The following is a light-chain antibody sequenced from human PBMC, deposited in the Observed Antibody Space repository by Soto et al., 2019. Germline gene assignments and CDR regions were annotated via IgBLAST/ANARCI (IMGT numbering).Light chain of an antibody. J-gene: IGLJ1*01. CDR3: CSYAGSYV. Sequence: SVLTQPRSVSGSPGQSVTISCTGTSSIIGGLKYVSWYQQHPGKAPQLLIYDVTKRPSGVPDRFSGSKSGNTASLTISGLQAEDEADYYCCSYAGSYVFGTGTKLTVL. CDR2: DVT. CDR1: SSIIGGLKY. V-gene: IGLV2-11*01.